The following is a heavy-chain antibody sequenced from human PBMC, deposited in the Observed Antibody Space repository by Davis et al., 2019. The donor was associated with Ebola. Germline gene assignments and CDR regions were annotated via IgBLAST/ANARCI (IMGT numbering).Heavy chain of an antibody. CDR3: ARAGRDILTGYPNYGMDV. CDR1: GGTFSSYA. CDR2: IIPIFATA. J-gene: IGHJ6*02. V-gene: IGHV1-69*06. Sequence: SVKVSCKASGGTFSSYAISWVRQAPGQGLEWMGGIIPIFATANYAQKFQGRVTITADKSTSTAYMELSSLRSEDTAVYYCARAGRDILTGYPNYGMDVWGQGTTVTVSS. D-gene: IGHD3-9*01.